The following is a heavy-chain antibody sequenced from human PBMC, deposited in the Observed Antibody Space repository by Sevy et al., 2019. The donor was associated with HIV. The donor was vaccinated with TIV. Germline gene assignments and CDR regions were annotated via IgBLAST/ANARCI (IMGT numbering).Heavy chain of an antibody. Sequence: GGSLRLSCAASGFSFSDYNMNWVRQAPGKGLEWVSFISSGSGYIYYADSMKGRFTISRDNAKNSQYLQLNRLRAEDTAVYYCARDKTILEAGYGMDVWGQGTTVTVSS. D-gene: IGHD3-3*01. J-gene: IGHJ6*02. CDR1: GFSFSDYN. V-gene: IGHV3-21*01. CDR3: ARDKTILEAGYGMDV. CDR2: ISSGSGYI.